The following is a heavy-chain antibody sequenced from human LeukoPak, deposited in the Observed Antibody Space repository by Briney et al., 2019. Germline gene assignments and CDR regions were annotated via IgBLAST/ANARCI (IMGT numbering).Heavy chain of an antibody. Sequence: SVKVSCKASGDTFSSYAISWVRQAPGQGLEWMGRIIPILGIANYAQKFQGRVTITADKSTSTAYMELSSLRSEDTAVYYCARGRLRGYSYGSFDYWGQGTLVTVSS. J-gene: IGHJ4*02. D-gene: IGHD5-18*01. CDR1: GDTFSSYA. V-gene: IGHV1-69*04. CDR2: IIPILGIA. CDR3: ARGRLRGYSYGSFDY.